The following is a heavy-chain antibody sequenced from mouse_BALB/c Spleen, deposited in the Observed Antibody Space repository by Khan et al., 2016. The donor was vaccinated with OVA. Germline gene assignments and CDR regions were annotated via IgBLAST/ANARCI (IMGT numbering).Heavy chain of an antibody. D-gene: IGHD2-4*01. Sequence: VQLKQSGPGLVKPSQSLSLTCTVTGYSITSEFAWNWIRQFPGNKLEWMGYISYSGNTRYNPSLKSLTSITRDTSRNQFFLQLNSVTTEDTATYYCARKDYYDYDPFPYWGQGTLVTVSA. V-gene: IGHV3-2*02. CDR3: ARKDYYDYDPFPY. J-gene: IGHJ3*01. CDR2: ISYSGNT. CDR1: GYSITSEFA.